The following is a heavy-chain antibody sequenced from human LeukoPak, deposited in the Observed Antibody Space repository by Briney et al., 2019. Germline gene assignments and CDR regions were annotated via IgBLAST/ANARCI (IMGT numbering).Heavy chain of an antibody. CDR3: AIPPLSGTGSSRPLAEMDI. Sequence: GGSLRLSCAASGFTFSRDSMNWVRQAPGKGLEWVSYINGGSSPIYYADSVKGRFTISRDNARNSLHLQMNSLRAEDTAVYYCAIPPLSGTGSSRPLAEMDIWGQGTTVTVSS. D-gene: IGHD3-10*01. CDR2: INGGSSPI. J-gene: IGHJ6*02. CDR1: GFTFSRDS. V-gene: IGHV3-48*04.